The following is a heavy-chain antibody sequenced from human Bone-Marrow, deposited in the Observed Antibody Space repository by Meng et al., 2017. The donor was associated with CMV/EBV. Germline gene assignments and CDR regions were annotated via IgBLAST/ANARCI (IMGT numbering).Heavy chain of an antibody. CDR2: INPSGGST. Sequence: ASVKVSCKASGYTFTSYYMHWVRQAPGQGLEWMGIINPSGGSTSYAQKFQGRVTMTRDTSTSTVYMELSSLRSEDTAVYYCANLREAQGDFDVWGQGTMVTVSS. CDR3: ANLREAQGDFDV. V-gene: IGHV1-46*01. CDR1: GYTFTSYY. J-gene: IGHJ3*01. D-gene: IGHD2-21*02.